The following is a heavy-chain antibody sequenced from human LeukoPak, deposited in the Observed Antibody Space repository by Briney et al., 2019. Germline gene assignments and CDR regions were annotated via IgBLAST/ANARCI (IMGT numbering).Heavy chain of an antibody. V-gene: IGHV3-74*01. Sequence: GGSLRLSCAASGFTFGSYWMHWVRQAPGKGLVWVSRINSDGSDTNYADSVKGRFTISRDNAKNTLYLQMNSLRAEDTAVYYCGILVAGRTFVDYWGQGTLVTVSS. D-gene: IGHD6-19*01. CDR1: GFTFGSYW. CDR2: INSDGSDT. J-gene: IGHJ4*02. CDR3: GILVAGRTFVDY.